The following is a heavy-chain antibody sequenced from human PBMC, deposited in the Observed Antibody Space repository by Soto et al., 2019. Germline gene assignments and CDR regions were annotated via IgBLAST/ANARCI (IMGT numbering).Heavy chain of an antibody. J-gene: IGHJ5*02. V-gene: IGHV4-34*01. CDR1: GGSFSDHY. Sequence: QVQLQQWGAGLLKPSETLSLTCAVYGGSFSDHYWTWIRQPPEKGLEWIGNINYSGSTNYNPSLKSRVTISVDTSKNQFSLKLSSVTAADTAVYFCARQGRWGFPSAHNWFDPWGQGTLVTVSS. CDR3: ARQGRWGFPSAHNWFDP. D-gene: IGHD2-21*01. CDR2: INYSGST.